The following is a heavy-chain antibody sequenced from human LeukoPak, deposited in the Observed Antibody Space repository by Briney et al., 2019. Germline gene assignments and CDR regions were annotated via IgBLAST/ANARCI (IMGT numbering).Heavy chain of an antibody. CDR1: GGTFSSYA. V-gene: IGHV1-69*05. Sequence: GASVTVSCKASGGTFSSYAISWVRQAPGQGLEWMGGIIPIFGTANYAQKFQGRVTITTDESTSTAYMELSSLRSEDTAVYYCARGLGGATMGYFDYWGQGTLVTVSS. J-gene: IGHJ4*02. CDR3: ARGLGGATMGYFDY. D-gene: IGHD1-26*01. CDR2: IIPIFGTA.